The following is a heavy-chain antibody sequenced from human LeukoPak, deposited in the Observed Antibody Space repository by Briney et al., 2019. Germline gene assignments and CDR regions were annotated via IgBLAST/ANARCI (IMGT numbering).Heavy chain of an antibody. CDR1: GFTFSSYG. CDR3: AGSSYDSSGKLDY. J-gene: IGHJ4*02. Sequence: PGRSLRLSCAASGFTFSSYGMHWVRQAPGKGLEWVAVIWYDGSNKYYADSVKGRFTISRDNSKNTLYLQMNSLRAEDTAVYYCAGSSYDSSGKLDYWGQGTLVTVSS. D-gene: IGHD3-22*01. CDR2: IWYDGSNK. V-gene: IGHV3-33*01.